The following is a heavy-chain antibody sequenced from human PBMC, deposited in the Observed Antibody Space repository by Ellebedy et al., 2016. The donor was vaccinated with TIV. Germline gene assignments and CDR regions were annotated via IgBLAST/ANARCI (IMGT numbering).Heavy chain of an antibody. CDR1: GGSISSSSYY. CDR2: IYYSGST. Sequence: SETLSLTXTVSGGSISSSSYYWGWIRQPPGKGLEWIGSIYYSGSTYYNPSLKSRVTISVDTSKNQFSLKLSSVTAADTAVYYCARVNPDYGDDSPYWYFDLWGRGTLVTVSS. D-gene: IGHD4-17*01. CDR3: ARVNPDYGDDSPYWYFDL. J-gene: IGHJ2*01. V-gene: IGHV4-39*07.